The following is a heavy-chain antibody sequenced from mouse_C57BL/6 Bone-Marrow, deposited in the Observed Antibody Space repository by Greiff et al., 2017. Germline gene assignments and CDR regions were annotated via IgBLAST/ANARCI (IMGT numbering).Heavy chain of an antibody. CDR1: GFTFSSYG. V-gene: IGHV5-6*02. J-gene: IGHJ2*01. Sequence: EVMLVESGGDLVKPGGSLQLSCAASGFTFSSYGMSWVRQTPDKRLEWVATISSGGSYTYYPDSVKGRFTISRDNAENTLYLQMSSLKSEDTAMYYCARRRSYFDYWGQGTTLTVSS. CDR2: ISSGGSYT. CDR3: ARRRSYFDY.